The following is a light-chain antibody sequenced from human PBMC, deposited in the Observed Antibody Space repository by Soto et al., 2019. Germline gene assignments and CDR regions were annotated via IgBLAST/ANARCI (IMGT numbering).Light chain of an antibody. J-gene: IGKJ1*01. CDR2: GAS. CDR3: QQYGSSPWT. CDR1: QSVSNNY. V-gene: IGKV3-20*01. Sequence: EIVLTQSPGTLSLSPGERATLSCRASQSVSNNYLAWYQQKPGQAPRLLIYGASNWATGIPDRFSGSGSGTDFTLIISRLEPEDFAVYYCQQYGSSPWTFGQGT.